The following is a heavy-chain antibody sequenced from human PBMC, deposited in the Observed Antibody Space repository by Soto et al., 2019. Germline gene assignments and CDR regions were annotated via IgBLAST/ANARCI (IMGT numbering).Heavy chain of an antibody. D-gene: IGHD3-3*01. CDR3: AREGYDFWSGFPGVTVDV. Sequence: QVQLVESGGGVVQPGRSLRLSCAASGFTFSNYAVHWVRQAPGKGLEWVAVISYNGGNKYYADSVKGRFAISRDNSKNSLYLQLNSLSPEDTAVYYCAREGYDFWSGFPGVTVDVWGQGTTVTVSS. V-gene: IGHV3-30*09. CDR1: GFTFSNYA. CDR2: ISYNGGNK. J-gene: IGHJ6*02.